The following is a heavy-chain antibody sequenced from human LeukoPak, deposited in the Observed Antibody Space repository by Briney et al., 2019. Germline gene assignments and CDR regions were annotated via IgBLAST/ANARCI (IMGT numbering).Heavy chain of an antibody. CDR3: ATTTYYYDSSGSQIDY. J-gene: IGHJ4*02. D-gene: IGHD3-22*01. CDR1: GGTFSSYA. V-gene: IGHV1-69*13. Sequence: ASVKVSCKASGGTFSSYAISWVRQAPGQGLEWMGGIIPIFGTANYAQKFQGRVTITADGSTSTAYMELSSLRSEDTAVYYCATTTYYYDSSGSQIDYWGQGTLVTVSS. CDR2: IIPIFGTA.